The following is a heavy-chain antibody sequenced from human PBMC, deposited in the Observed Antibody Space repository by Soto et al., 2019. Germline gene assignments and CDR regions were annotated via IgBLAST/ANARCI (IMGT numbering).Heavy chain of an antibody. CDR2: IIPIFGTA. CDR1: GGTFSSYA. V-gene: IGHV1-69*13. Sequence: SVKVSCKASGGTFSSYAISWVRQAPGQGLEWMGGIIPIFGTASYAQKFQGRVTITADESTSTAYMELSSLRSEDTAVYYCARGYVDTAMVRHLDYWGQGTLVTVSS. CDR3: ARGYVDTAMVRHLDY. J-gene: IGHJ4*02. D-gene: IGHD5-18*01.